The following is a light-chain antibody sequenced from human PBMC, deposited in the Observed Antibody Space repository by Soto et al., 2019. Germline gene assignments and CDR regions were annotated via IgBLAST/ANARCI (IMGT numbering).Light chain of an antibody. Sequence: EIVLTQSPATLSLSPGERATLSCTASQTLSSFLSWYQQKPGQAPRLLIYDTSNRATGIPARFSGSGSGTDFTLTISSLEPEDFAIYYCHQRRDWSLTFGGGTEVEIK. CDR3: HQRRDWSLT. CDR2: DTS. J-gene: IGKJ4*01. CDR1: QTLSSF. V-gene: IGKV3-11*01.